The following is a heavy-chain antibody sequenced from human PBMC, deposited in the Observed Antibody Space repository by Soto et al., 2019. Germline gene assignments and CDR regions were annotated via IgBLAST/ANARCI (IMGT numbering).Heavy chain of an antibody. CDR3: ARADRYCSSTSCYSGSGWFDP. J-gene: IGHJ5*02. D-gene: IGHD2-2*01. V-gene: IGHV4-31*03. CDR2: IYYSGST. Sequence: SETLSLTCTVSGGSISSGGYYWSWIRQHPGKGLEWIGYIYYSGSTYYNPSLKSRVTISVDTSKNQFSLKLSSVTAADTAVYYCARADRYCSSTSCYSGSGWFDPWGQGTLVTVSS. CDR1: GGSISSGGYY.